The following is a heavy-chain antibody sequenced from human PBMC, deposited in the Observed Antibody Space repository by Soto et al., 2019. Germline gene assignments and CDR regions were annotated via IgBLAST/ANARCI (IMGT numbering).Heavy chain of an antibody. CDR3: ARVQSELRYFDWFYLDY. J-gene: IGHJ4*02. D-gene: IGHD3-9*01. CDR1: GFTFSSYA. Sequence: QVQLVESGGGVVQPGRSLRLSCAASGFTFSSYAMHWVRQAPGKGLEWVAVISYDGSNKYYADSVKGRFTISRDNSKNTLYLQMNSLRAEDTAVYYCARVQSELRYFDWFYLDYWGQGTLVTVSS. V-gene: IGHV3-30-3*01. CDR2: ISYDGSNK.